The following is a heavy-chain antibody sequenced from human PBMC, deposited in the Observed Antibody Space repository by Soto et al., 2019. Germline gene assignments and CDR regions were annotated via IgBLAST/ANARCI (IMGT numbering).Heavy chain of an antibody. D-gene: IGHD2-8*01. CDR1: GFTFGSYS. V-gene: IGHV3-21*01. Sequence: GGSLGLSCASYGFTFGSYSMDWVRQAPGKGVDLVSSISSISSYIYYAYSVKGRFTISRDNAKNSLYLQMNSLRAEDTAVYYCARAAGGCTNGVCYPGRHDVYYYYYGMDVWGQGTTVTVSS. J-gene: IGHJ6*02. CDR2: ISSISSYI. CDR3: ARAAGGCTNGVCYPGRHDVYYYYYGMDV.